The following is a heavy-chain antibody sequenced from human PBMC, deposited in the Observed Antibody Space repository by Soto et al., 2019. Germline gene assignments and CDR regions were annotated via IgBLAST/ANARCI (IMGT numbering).Heavy chain of an antibody. V-gene: IGHV1-69*01. CDR1: GGTFSSYA. CDR2: IIPIFGTA. D-gene: IGHD3-10*01. Sequence: QVQLVQSGAEVKKPGSSVKVSCKASGGTFSSYAISWVRQAPGQGLEWMGGIIPIFGTANYAQKFQGRVTITADESTSTAYMELSSLRSEDTAVYYCARQITMVRGVILRAVYYFDYWGKGTLVTVSS. CDR3: ARQITMVRGVILRAVYYFDY. J-gene: IGHJ4*02.